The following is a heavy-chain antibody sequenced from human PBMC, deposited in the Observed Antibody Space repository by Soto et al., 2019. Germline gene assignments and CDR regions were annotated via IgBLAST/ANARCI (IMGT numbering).Heavy chain of an antibody. D-gene: IGHD3-10*01. V-gene: IGHV1-46*01. CDR2: INPSGGST. CDR3: ASDYITMVRGAPFYYYGMDV. CDR1: GYTFTSYY. J-gene: IGHJ6*02. Sequence: ASVKVSCKASGYTFTSYYMHWVRQAPGQGLEWMGIINPSGGSTSYAQKFQGRVTMTRDTSTSTVYMKLSSLRSEDTAVYYCASDYITMVRGAPFYYYGMDVWGQGTTVTVSS.